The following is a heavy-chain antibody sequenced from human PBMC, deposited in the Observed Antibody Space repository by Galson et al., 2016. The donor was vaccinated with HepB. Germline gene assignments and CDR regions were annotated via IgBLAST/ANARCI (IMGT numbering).Heavy chain of an antibody. V-gene: IGHV2-5*02. CDR1: GFSLSTSGVG. CDR2: IYWDDDK. J-gene: IGHJ4*02. D-gene: IGHD3-3*01. CDR3: ARNPPSTIDFWSGYKKYNFDY. Sequence: LVKPTQTLTLTCTFSGFSLSTSGVGVGWIRQPPGKALEWLALIYWDDDKRYSPSLKSRLTISKDTSKNQVVLTLTNMDPVDTATYYCARNPPSTIDFWSGYKKYNFDYWGQGTLVAVSS.